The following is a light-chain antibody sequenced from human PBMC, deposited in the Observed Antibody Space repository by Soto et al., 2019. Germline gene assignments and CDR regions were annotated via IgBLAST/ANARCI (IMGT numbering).Light chain of an antibody. CDR1: SSDVGGYNY. Sequence: QSVLTQPASVSGSPGLSITISCTGTSSDVGGYNYVSWYQQFSGKAPKLLIYDVTNRPSGVSDRFSGSKSSNTASLTISGLQAEDEADYSCSSYTSSSTPWVFGTGTKVTVL. J-gene: IGLJ1*01. CDR3: SSYTSSSTPWV. V-gene: IGLV2-14*01. CDR2: DVT.